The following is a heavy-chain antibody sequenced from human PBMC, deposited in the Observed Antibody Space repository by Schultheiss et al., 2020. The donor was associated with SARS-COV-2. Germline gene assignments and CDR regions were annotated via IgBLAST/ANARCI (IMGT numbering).Heavy chain of an antibody. D-gene: IGHD3-22*01. CDR3: LQSVSHYDSSGYYYLGRYDY. J-gene: IGHJ4*02. CDR2: ISGSGGST. CDR1: GFTFSSYD. Sequence: GESLKISCAASGFTFSSYDMHWVRQAPGKGLEWVSAISGSGGSTYYADSVKGRFTISRDNSKNTLYLQMNSLRAEDTAVYYCLQSVSHYDSSGYYYLGRYDYWGQGTLVTVSS. V-gene: IGHV3-23*01.